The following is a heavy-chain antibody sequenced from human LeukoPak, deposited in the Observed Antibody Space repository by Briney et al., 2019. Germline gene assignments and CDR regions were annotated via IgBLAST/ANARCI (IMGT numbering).Heavy chain of an antibody. D-gene: IGHD1-26*01. CDR1: GGSISSYY. J-gene: IGHJ4*02. CDR2: MYISGSI. Sequence: SETLSLTCTVSGGSISSYYWSWIRQPAGKGLEWIGRMYISGSINYNPSLKSRVTMSIDTSKNQFSLKLRSVTAADTAVYYCTRDSVGADYWGQGTLVTVSS. V-gene: IGHV4-4*07. CDR3: TRDSVGADY.